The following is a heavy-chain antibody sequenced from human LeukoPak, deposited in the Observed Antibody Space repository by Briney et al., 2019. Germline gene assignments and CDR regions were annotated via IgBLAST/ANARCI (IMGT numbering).Heavy chain of an antibody. CDR1: GLTFSNAW. V-gene: IGHV3-15*01. Sequence: PGGSLRLSCAASGLTFSNAWMSWVRQGPGKGLEWVGRIKSKTDGETTEYAAPVKGRFTISRDDSKNTLYLQMNSLKTEYTAVYYCPWYRSIYYTLVDWGQGTQVTVSS. CDR3: PWYRSIYYTLVD. CDR2: IKSKTDGETT. J-gene: IGHJ4*02. D-gene: IGHD6-13*01.